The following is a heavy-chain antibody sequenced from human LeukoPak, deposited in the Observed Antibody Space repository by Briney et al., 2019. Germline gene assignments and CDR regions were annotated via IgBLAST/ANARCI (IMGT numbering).Heavy chain of an antibody. D-gene: IGHD2-2*01. V-gene: IGHV1-46*01. CDR1: GYTVTSYY. Sequence: ASVKVSCKASGYTVTSYYMHWVRQAPGQGLEWMGIVNPSSISASYAQKFQGRVTMTRDTSTSTVSMELSSLRSDDMAVYYCASVYQHGMDVWGQGTTVTVSS. CDR3: ASVYQHGMDV. J-gene: IGHJ6*02. CDR2: VNPSSISA.